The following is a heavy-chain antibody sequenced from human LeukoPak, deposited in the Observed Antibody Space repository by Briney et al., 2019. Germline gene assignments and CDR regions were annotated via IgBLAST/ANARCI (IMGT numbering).Heavy chain of an antibody. Sequence: GGSLRLSCAASGFIFSSYWMSWVRQAPGKGLEWVANIKQDGSDKSYVDSVKGRFTISRDNAKNTLYLQMNSLRAEDTAVYYCARDSRFTMRDYWGQGTLVTVSS. CDR3: ARDSRFTMRDY. CDR2: IKQDGSDK. V-gene: IGHV3-7*01. D-gene: IGHD3-22*01. J-gene: IGHJ4*02. CDR1: GFIFSSYW.